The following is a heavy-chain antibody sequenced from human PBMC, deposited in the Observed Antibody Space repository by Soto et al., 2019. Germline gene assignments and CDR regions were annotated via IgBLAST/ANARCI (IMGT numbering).Heavy chain of an antibody. CDR2: IIPILGIA. CDR3: ARDLGDWTHPNWFDP. J-gene: IGHJ5*02. D-gene: IGHD1-1*01. V-gene: IGHV1-69*08. Sequence: QVQLVQSGAEVKKPGSSVKVSCKASGGTFSSYTISWVRQAPGQGLEWMGRIIPILGIANYAQKFQGRVTITADKSTSTAYMELSSLRSEDTAVYYCARDLGDWTHPNWFDPWGQGTLVTVSS. CDR1: GGTFSSYT.